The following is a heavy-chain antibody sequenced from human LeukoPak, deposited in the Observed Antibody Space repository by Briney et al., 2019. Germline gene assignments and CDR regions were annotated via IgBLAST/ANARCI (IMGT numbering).Heavy chain of an antibody. CDR2: IYSGGST. CDR3: ARVMIVGAPLGFDY. V-gene: IGHV3-66*01. Sequence: GGSLRLSCAASGFTVSSNYMSWVRQAPGKGLERVSVIYSGGSTYYADSVKGRFTISRDNSKNTLYLQMNSLRAEDTAVYYCARVMIVGAPLGFDYWGQGTLVTVSS. J-gene: IGHJ4*02. D-gene: IGHD1-26*01. CDR1: GFTVSSNY.